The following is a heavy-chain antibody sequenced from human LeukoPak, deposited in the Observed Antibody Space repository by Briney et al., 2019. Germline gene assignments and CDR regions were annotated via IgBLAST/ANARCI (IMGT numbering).Heavy chain of an antibody. CDR1: GFTFSSYS. Sequence: GGSPRLSCAASGFTFSSYSMNWVRQAPGKGLEWVSSISSSSSYIYYADSVKGRFTISRDNSKNTLDLQMNSLRAEDTAVYYCAKGGNYYDSSGYYRSYYFDYWGQGTLVTVSS. D-gene: IGHD3-22*01. V-gene: IGHV3-21*01. CDR3: AKGGNYYDSSGYYRSYYFDY. J-gene: IGHJ4*02. CDR2: ISSSSSYI.